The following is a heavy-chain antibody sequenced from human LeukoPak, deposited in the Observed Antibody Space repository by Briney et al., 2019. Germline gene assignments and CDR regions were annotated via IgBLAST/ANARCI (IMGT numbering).Heavy chain of an antibody. J-gene: IGHJ6*03. Sequence: GGSLRLSCAASGFTLSSYAMSWVRQGPGKGLEWVSAISVSGNTYHADSVKGRFTISRDSSKNTLYLQMNSLRAEDAAVYFCARGGDFWSGYSRGYYMDVWGKGTTVTVSS. CDR3: ARGGDFWSGYSRGYYMDV. CDR2: ISVSGNT. V-gene: IGHV3-23*01. D-gene: IGHD3-3*01. CDR1: GFTLSSYA.